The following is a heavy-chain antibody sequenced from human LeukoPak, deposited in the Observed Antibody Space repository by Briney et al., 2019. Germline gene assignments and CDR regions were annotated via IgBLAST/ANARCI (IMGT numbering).Heavy chain of an antibody. CDR3: ARDKSVIFYPEPYYYYGMDV. Sequence: GGSLRLSCAASGFTFSSYWMSWVRQAPGKGLEWVANIKQDGSEKYYVDSVKGRFTISRDNAKNSLYLQMNSLRAEDTAVYYCARDKSVIFYPEPYYYYGMDVWGQGTTVTVSS. V-gene: IGHV3-7*01. CDR2: IKQDGSEK. J-gene: IGHJ6*02. D-gene: IGHD2-21*01. CDR1: GFTFSSYW.